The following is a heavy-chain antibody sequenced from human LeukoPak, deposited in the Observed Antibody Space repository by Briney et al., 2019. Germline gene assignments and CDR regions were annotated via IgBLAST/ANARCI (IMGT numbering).Heavy chain of an antibody. CDR2: ISGDGGST. Sequence: GGSLRLSCAAPGFTFDDYAMHWVRQAPGKGLEWVSLISGDGGSTYYADSVKGRFTISRDNSKNSLYLQMNSLRTEDTALYYCATAPYGSGVDYWGQGTLVTVSP. J-gene: IGHJ4*02. CDR3: ATAPYGSGVDY. D-gene: IGHD3-10*01. V-gene: IGHV3-43*02. CDR1: GFTFDDYA.